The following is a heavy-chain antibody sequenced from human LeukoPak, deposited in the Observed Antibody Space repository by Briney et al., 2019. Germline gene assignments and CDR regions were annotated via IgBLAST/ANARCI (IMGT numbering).Heavy chain of an antibody. D-gene: IGHD6-13*01. J-gene: IGHJ6*03. CDR2: FYHSGST. Sequence: SETLSLTCTVSGYSISSGYFWGWIRQPPGKGLEWIGSFYHSGSTNYNPSLKSRVTISVDTSKNQFSLKLSSVTAADTAVYYCARHAYSSSWSGAGRNYYYYMDVWGKGTTVTISS. V-gene: IGHV4-38-2*02. CDR3: ARHAYSSSWSGAGRNYYYYMDV. CDR1: GYSISSGYF.